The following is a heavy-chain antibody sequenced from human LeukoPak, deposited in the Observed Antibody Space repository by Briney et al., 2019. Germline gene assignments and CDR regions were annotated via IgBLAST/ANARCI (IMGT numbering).Heavy chain of an antibody. CDR1: GFTVSSKY. V-gene: IGHV3-53*01. D-gene: IGHD6-13*01. CDR2: TYTDGSA. Sequence: PGGSLRLSCAASGFTVSSKYMSWVRQAPGKGLEWVALTYTDGSAHYADSVKGRFTISRDNSKNTLFLQLNSLRAEDSALYYCAGGYTYTHSALWAIDIWGRGTMVTVSS. J-gene: IGHJ3*02. CDR3: AGGYTYTHSALWAIDI.